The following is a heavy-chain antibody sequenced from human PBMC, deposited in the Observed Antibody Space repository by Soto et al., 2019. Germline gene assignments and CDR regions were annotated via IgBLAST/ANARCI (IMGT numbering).Heavy chain of an antibody. CDR2: IYYSGST. D-gene: IGHD1-26*01. V-gene: IGHV4-30-4*01. CDR3: ARAAGVSGKSSARYYHGKDV. CDR1: GGSISSGDYY. Sequence: SETLSLTCTVSGGSISSGDYYWSWIRQPPGKGLEWIGYIYYSGSTYYNPSLKSRVTISVDTSKNQFSLKLSSVTAADTAVYYCARAAGVSGKSSARYYHGKDVWGKGTTVTVSS. J-gene: IGHJ6*04.